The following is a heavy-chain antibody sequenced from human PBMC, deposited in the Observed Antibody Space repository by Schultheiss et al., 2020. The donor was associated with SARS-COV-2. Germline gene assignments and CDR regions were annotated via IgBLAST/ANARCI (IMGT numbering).Heavy chain of an antibody. CDR1: GRSFSGYY. CDR2: IYHSGST. J-gene: IGHJ4*02. Sequence: SETLSLTCAVYGRSFSGYYFSWIRQPPGKGLEWIGEIYHSGSTNYNASLKSRVTISVDKSKNQFSLKLSSVTAADTAVYYCARLRPIHNGQWLVLNYWGQGTLVTVSS. CDR3: ARLRPIHNGQWLVLNY. V-gene: IGHV4-34*01. D-gene: IGHD6-19*01.